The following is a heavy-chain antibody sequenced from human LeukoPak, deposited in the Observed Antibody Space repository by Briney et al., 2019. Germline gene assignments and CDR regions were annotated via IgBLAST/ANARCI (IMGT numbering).Heavy chain of an antibody. D-gene: IGHD6-19*01. J-gene: IGHJ4*02. CDR1: GFTFSSYG. Sequence: PGGSLRLSCAASGFTFSSYGMHWVRQAPGKGLEWVSAISGSGGSTYYADSVKGRFTISRDNSKNTLYLQMNSLRAEDTAVYYCAKDRLAVAGTFGSFDYWGQGTLVTVSS. CDR2: ISGSGGST. CDR3: AKDRLAVAGTFGSFDY. V-gene: IGHV3-23*01.